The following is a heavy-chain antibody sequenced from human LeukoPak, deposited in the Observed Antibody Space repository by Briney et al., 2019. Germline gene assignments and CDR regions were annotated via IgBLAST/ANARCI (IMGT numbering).Heavy chain of an antibody. D-gene: IGHD4-17*01. V-gene: IGHV4-38-2*02. CDR1: GYSISSDYY. CDR2: IYHSGST. CDR3: ARDVDYGDFYFDY. J-gene: IGHJ4*02. Sequence: PSETLSLTCTVSGYSISSDYYWGWIRQPPGKGLEWIGSIYHSGSTYYNPSLKSRVTISVDTSKNQFSLKLSSVTAADTAVYYCARDVDYGDFYFDYWGQGTLVTVSS.